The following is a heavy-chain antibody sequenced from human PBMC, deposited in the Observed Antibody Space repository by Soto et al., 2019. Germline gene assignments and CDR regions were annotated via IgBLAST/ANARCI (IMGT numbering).Heavy chain of an antibody. V-gene: IGHV3-23*01. D-gene: IGHD3-9*01. CDR3: VKGNQLLRYYFEF. CDR2: ISGSGGST. J-gene: IGHJ4*01. CDR1: GVPFRSNV. Sequence: LRISLAASGVPFRSNVMSWLRKAPGKGLEWVSAISGSGGSTYYADSVKGRFTISRDNSKNTLYLQMNSLRAEDTAIYFCVKGNQLLRYYFEFWGPGTLVTVSS.